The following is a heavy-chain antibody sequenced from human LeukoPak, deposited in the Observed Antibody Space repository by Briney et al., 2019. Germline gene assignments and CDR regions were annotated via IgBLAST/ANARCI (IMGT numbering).Heavy chain of an antibody. D-gene: IGHD3-22*01. J-gene: IGHJ4*02. Sequence: ASVKVSCKASGYTFTSYGISWVRQAPGQGLEWMGWISAYNGNTNYAQKLQGRVTMTTDTSTSTAYMELGSLRSDDTAVYYCARGKEYYYDSSGYYYFDYWGQGTLVTVSS. CDR3: ARGKEYYYDSSGYYYFDY. CDR1: GYTFTSYG. CDR2: ISAYNGNT. V-gene: IGHV1-18*01.